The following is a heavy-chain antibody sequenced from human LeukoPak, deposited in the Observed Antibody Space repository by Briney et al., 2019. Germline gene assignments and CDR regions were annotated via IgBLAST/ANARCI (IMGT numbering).Heavy chain of an antibody. V-gene: IGHV3-7*02. J-gene: IGHJ3*02. CDR3: ARTAGYSSIVFDI. CDR2: IKQDGSEK. Sequence: GGSLRLSCSASGFTFSSYAMHWVRQAPGKGLEWVANIKQDGSEKYYVDSVKGRFTISRDNAKNSLYLQMNSLRAEDTAVYNCARTAGYSSIVFDIWGQGTMVTVSS. D-gene: IGHD2-2*01. CDR1: GFTFSSYA.